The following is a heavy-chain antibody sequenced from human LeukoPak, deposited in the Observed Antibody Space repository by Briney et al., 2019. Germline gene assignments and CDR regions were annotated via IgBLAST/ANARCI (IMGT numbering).Heavy chain of an antibody. J-gene: IGHJ4*02. CDR3: ARHGTVSMVRGVIKY. CDR2: INHSGST. V-gene: IGHV4-34*01. CDR1: GESFSGYY. D-gene: IGHD3-10*01. Sequence: SETLSLTCAVYGESFSGYYWTWIRQSPGKGLEWIGEINHSGSTNYNPSLKSRVTISVDTSKNQFSLKLSSVTAADTAVYYCARHGTVSMVRGVIKYWGQGTLVTVSS.